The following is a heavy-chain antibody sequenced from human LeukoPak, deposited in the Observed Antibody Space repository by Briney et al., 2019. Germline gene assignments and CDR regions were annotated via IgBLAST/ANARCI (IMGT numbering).Heavy chain of an antibody. CDR2: ISSSGSTI. Sequence: GGPLRLSCAASGFTFSDYYMSWIRQAPGKGLEWVSYISSSGSTIYYADSVKGRFTISRDNAKNSLYLQMNSLRAEDTAVYYCARGREQLTYYFDYWGQGTLVTVSS. CDR3: ARGREQLTYYFDY. J-gene: IGHJ4*02. CDR1: GFTFSDYY. D-gene: IGHD6-6*01. V-gene: IGHV3-11*01.